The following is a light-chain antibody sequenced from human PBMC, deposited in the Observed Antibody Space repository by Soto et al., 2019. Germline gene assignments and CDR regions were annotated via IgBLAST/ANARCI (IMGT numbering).Light chain of an antibody. J-gene: IGKJ1*01. CDR1: QSVSSN. CDR2: GAS. Sequence: EIVMTQSPATLSVSPGERATLSCSASQSVSSNLAWYQQKPGQAPRLRIYGASTRSTGIPARFSGSGSGTEFTLTISSLQSEDFAVYYCQQYNNWPPWTFGQGTKVEIK. CDR3: QQYNNWPPWT. V-gene: IGKV3-15*01.